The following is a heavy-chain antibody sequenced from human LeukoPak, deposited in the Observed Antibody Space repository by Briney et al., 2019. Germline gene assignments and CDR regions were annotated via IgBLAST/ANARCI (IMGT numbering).Heavy chain of an antibody. CDR3: ASDRGLATPFDY. CDR1: GFSFSSNW. D-gene: IGHD3-10*01. Sequence: GGSLRLSCAASGFSFSSNWIHWVRQAPGKGLEWVSLIRSDGATTSYADSVRGRFTVSRDNAKNTLYLQMNSLRAEDTAVYYCASDRGLATPFDYWGQGTLVTVSS. CDR2: IRSDGATT. V-gene: IGHV3-74*01. J-gene: IGHJ4*02.